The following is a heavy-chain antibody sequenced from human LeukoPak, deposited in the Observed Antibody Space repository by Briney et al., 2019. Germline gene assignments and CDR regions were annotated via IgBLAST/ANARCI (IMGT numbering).Heavy chain of an antibody. CDR1: GFSFSTYG. CDR3: ARIGRDYGDYFDY. J-gene: IGHJ4*02. CDR2: IKHDGSEK. D-gene: IGHD4-17*01. V-gene: IGHV3-7*03. Sequence: GGSLRLSCVASGFSFSTYGYHWVRQAPGKGPEWVANIKHDGSEKDYVDSVKGRFTISRDNARNSLYLQMSSLRAEDTAVYYCARIGRDYGDYFDYWGQGTLVTVSS.